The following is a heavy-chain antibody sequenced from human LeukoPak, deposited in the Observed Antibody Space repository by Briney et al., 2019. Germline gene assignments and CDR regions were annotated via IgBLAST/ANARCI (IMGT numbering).Heavy chain of an antibody. V-gene: IGHV1-69*13. CDR1: GYTFTGYY. CDR3: ARVSEYYFDY. J-gene: IGHJ4*02. CDR2: IIPIFGTA. Sequence: SVKVSCKASGYTFTGYYMHWVRQAPGQGLEWMGGIIPIFGTANYAQKFQGRVTITADESTSTAYMELSSLRSEDTAVYYCARVSEYYFDYWGQGTLVTVSS.